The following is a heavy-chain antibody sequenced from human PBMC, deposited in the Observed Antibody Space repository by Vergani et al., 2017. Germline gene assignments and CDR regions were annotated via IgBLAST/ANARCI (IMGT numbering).Heavy chain of an antibody. CDR1: GYSISSGYY. CDR3: AGARIGYGAGSPDY. CDR2: VSFRGDT. V-gene: IGHV4-61*01. J-gene: IGHJ4*02. Sequence: QAQLQESGPGLVKPSETLSLTCAVSGYSISSGYYWSWIRQPPGKGLEWMGYVSFRGDTLYDPSVKGRMTISLNTSSNQFSLYLTSVTAADTAVYYCAGARIGYGAGSPDYWGQGTLVTVSS. D-gene: IGHD3-10*01.